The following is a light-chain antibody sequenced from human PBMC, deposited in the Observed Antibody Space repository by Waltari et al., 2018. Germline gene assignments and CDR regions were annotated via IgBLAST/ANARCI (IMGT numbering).Light chain of an antibody. J-gene: IGLJ1*01. V-gene: IGLV2-14*01. CDR3: SSYTISSTHYF. Sequence: QSALTQPASVSGSPGQSITISCTGTSSDVGGYNYVSWYQQHPGKAPKLMIYDVSKRPSGVSNRFSGTKSVNTASPTISGLQAEDEADYYCSSYTISSTHYFFGTGTKVTVL. CDR1: SSDVGGYNY. CDR2: DVS.